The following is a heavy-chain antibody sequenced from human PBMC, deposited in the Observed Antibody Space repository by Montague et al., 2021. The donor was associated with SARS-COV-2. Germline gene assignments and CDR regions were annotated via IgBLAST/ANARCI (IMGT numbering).Heavy chain of an antibody. CDR1: GGSFSRYY. D-gene: IGHD2-2*02. CDR2: ISHNGNT. V-gene: IGHV4-34*01. Sequence: SETLSLTCAVSGGSFSRYYWSWIRQPPGKGLEWIGEISHNGNTKXNPSLQSRVSISLDTSRNQFSPKVSSVTAADTAIYYCARLGDGIVPSPILGLGPYYSFYYMDVWGKGPPSPSP. CDR3: ARLGDGIVPSPILGLGPYYSFYYMDV. J-gene: IGHJ6*03.